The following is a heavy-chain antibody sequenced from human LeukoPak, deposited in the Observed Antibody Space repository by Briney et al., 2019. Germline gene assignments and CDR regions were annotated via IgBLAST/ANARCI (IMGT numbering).Heavy chain of an antibody. CDR3: ARKSAVYDYVWGSYLDY. CDR1: GYTFTSYY. CDR2: INPSGGST. D-gene: IGHD3-16*02. V-gene: IGHV1-46*01. Sequence: ASVKVSCKASGYTFTSYYMHWVRQAPGQGLEWMGIINPSGGSTSYAQKFQGRVTMTRDTSTSTAYMELSSLRSEDTAVYYCARKSAVYDYVWGSYLDYWGQGTLVTVSS. J-gene: IGHJ4*02.